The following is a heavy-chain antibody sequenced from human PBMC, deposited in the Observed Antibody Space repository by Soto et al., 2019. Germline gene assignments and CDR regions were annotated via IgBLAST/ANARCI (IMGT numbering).Heavy chain of an antibody. Sequence: GGSLRLSCAASGFTFSSDGIHCVRQAPGKGLEWVAVIWYDGSNKYYADSVKGRFTISRDNSKNTLYLQMNSLRAEDTAVYYCARDRTRYFDWLTPPDAFDIWGQGTTVTVSS. D-gene: IGHD3-9*01. V-gene: IGHV3-33*01. CDR3: ARDRTRYFDWLTPPDAFDI. CDR1: GFTFSSDG. J-gene: IGHJ3*02. CDR2: IWYDGSNK.